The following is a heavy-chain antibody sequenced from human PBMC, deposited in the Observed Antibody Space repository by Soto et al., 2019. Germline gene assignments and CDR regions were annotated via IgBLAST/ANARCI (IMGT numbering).Heavy chain of an antibody. V-gene: IGHV1-18*01. CDR1: GYTFTSYG. D-gene: IGHD3-3*01. CDR2: ISAYNGNT. Sequence: ASVKVSCEASGYTFTSYGISWVGQAPGQGLERMGWISAYNGNTNYAQKLQGRVTMTTDTSTSTAYMELRSLRSEDTAVYYSVRGRAIFLFIGVATNWFDTRGQG. CDR3: VRGRAIFLFIGVATNWFDT. J-gene: IGHJ5*01.